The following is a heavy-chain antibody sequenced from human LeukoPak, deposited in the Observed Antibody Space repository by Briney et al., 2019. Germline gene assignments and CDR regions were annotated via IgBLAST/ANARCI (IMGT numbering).Heavy chain of an antibody. CDR1: GLTFRTTW. CDR2: MNGEGTTI. Sequence: GGSLRLSCATSGLTFRTTWMHWVRQAPGKGLMWVSRMNGEGTTIDYADSVKGRFTISRDNSKNTLYLQMNSLRAEDTAVYYCAKDTYYDFWSGSYYFDYWGQGTLVTVSS. CDR3: AKDTYYDFWSGSYYFDY. D-gene: IGHD3-3*01. V-gene: IGHV3-74*01. J-gene: IGHJ4*02.